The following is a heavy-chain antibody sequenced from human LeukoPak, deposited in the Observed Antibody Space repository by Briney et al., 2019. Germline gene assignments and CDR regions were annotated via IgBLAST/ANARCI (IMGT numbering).Heavy chain of an antibody. CDR2: IDNSGST. V-gene: IGHV4-39*01. Sequence: SETLSLTCTVSGGSISSSSYNWGWIRQPPGKGLEWIGSIDNSGSTYYNPSLKSRVSISVDTSKDQLSLQLSPVTAADTAVYYCARPPGIAAAWFDPWGQGTLVTVSS. J-gene: IGHJ5*02. CDR3: ARPPGIAAAWFDP. D-gene: IGHD6-25*01. CDR1: GGSISSSSYN.